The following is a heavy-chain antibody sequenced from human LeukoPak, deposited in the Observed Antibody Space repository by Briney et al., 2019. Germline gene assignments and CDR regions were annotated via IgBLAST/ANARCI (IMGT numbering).Heavy chain of an antibody. V-gene: IGHV3-74*01. CDR2: INNEGTGT. D-gene: IGHD6-19*01. Sequence: PGGSLRLSCAASGFSFSAYWMHWVRQAPGKGLVWVSRINNEGTGTDYADSVRGRFTISRVNVENTLYLQMNSLRAEDTAFYYCAKGSSGWSTDAFDIWGQGTMVTVSS. J-gene: IGHJ3*02. CDR3: AKGSSGWSTDAFDI. CDR1: GFSFSAYW.